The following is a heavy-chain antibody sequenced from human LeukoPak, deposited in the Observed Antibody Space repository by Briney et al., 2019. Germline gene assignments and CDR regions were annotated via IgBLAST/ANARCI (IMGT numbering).Heavy chain of an antibody. J-gene: IGHJ3*02. V-gene: IGHV3-74*01. CDR1: GFTFSDYW. CDR3: ARDRGALDT. D-gene: IGHD3-10*01. CDR2: VNKDGTFA. Sequence: GGSLRLSCAASGFTFSDYWMHWVRQVPGKGPVWLSRVNKDGTFAQYAGSMKGRFTISRDNAKNTVYLQVSSLRAEDTAVYYCARDRGALDTWGLGTMVIVSS.